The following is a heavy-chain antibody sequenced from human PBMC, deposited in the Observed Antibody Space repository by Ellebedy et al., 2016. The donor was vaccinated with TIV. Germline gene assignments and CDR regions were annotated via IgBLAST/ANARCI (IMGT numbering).Heavy chain of an antibody. D-gene: IGHD6-19*01. J-gene: IGHJ4*02. CDR3: ATEIPVAARIEF. CDR2: ISDSGST. CDR1: GGSINSRGYS. Sequence: MPSETLSLTCSVSGGSINSRGYSWDWIRQPPGKGLEWIGSISDSGSTFYNPSLKSRVRISGETSKNQFSLKLRSVTAAETAVYYVATEIPVAARIEFWGQGALVTVSS. V-gene: IGHV4-39*03.